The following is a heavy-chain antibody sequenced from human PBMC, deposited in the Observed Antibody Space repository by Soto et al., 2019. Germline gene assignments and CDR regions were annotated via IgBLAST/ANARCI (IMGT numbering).Heavy chain of an antibody. J-gene: IGHJ4*02. Sequence: PGESLKISCQASGYTFNNYWIAWVRQMPGKGLEWMGIIYPGDSETRHSPSFQGQVTISADKSISTAYLQWSNLEASDTATYYCERRFCSSTSCYYFDYWGQGALVTVYS. D-gene: IGHD2-2*01. V-gene: IGHV5-51*01. CDR1: GYTFNNYW. CDR3: ERRFCSSTSCYYFDY. CDR2: IYPGDSET.